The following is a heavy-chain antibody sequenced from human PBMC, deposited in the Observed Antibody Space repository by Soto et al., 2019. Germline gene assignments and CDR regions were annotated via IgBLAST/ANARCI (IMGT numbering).Heavy chain of an antibody. J-gene: IGHJ4*02. D-gene: IGHD6-13*01. CDR1: GSSISSGYY. Sequence: SETLSLTCAVSGSSISSGYYGGWLRQPPGKGLEWIGSVSHTGNTYYNPSLKSRVTISVDTSKNQFSLNLRSVTAADTAVYYCARERGSSSWEDYWGQGTLVTVSS. CDR3: ARERGSSSWEDY. CDR2: VSHTGNT. V-gene: IGHV4-38-2*02.